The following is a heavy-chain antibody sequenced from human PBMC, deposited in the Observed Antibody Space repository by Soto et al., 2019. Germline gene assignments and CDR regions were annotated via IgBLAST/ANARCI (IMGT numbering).Heavy chain of an antibody. D-gene: IGHD6-19*01. Sequence: LSLTCTVSAASVNPGAYSWTCIRQPPGQGLEWMGYIFYSGSTDCNPSLKSRVTMLVDTSRDQFSLKLKSVTAADTAVYYWATFGSTGRGRWFDHWGQGTLVTVSS. CDR2: IFYSGST. J-gene: IGHJ5*02. V-gene: IGHV4-61*08. CDR3: ATFGSTGRGRWFDH. CDR1: AASVNPGAYS.